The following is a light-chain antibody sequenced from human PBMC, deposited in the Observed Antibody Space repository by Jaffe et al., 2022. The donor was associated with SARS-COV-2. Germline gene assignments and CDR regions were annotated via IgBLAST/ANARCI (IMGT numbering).Light chain of an antibody. CDR1: SRDVGAYNF. J-gene: IGLJ2*01. Sequence: QSALTQPPSASGSLGQSVTISCTGTSRDVGAYNFVSWYQQHPDKAPKLIIYEITKRPSGVPDRFSGSKSGNTASLTVSGLQAEDEADYFCSSYAGSDNPVVFGGGTKLTVL. V-gene: IGLV2-8*01. CDR2: EIT. CDR3: SSYAGSDNPVV.